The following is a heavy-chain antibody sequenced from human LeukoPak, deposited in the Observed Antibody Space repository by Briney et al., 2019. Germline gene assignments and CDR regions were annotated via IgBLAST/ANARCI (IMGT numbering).Heavy chain of an antibody. D-gene: IGHD3-10*01. J-gene: IGHJ4*02. CDR2: IKSEAYGGIA. Sequence: GGSLRLSCAASRFTFSSYAMSWVRQAPGKGLEWVGYIKSEAYGGIAEYAASVKGRFSISRDDSESIVYLQMDSLETEDTGVYYCSREDYYYGSLTHRASDYWGQGTLVTVSS. CDR3: SREDYYYGSLTHRASDY. V-gene: IGHV3-49*04. CDR1: RFTFSSYA.